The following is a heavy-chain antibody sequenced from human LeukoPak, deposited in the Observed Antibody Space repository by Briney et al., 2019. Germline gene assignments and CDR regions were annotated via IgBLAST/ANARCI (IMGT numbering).Heavy chain of an antibody. V-gene: IGHV1-2*02. CDR1: GYTFTGYY. D-gene: IGHD2-2*01. J-gene: IGHJ5*02. CDR3: AKTRDFVGIPAANGAFDP. CDR2: INPNSGGT. Sequence: ASVQVSCKASGYTFTGYYMHWVRPAPRQGLEWMVWINPNSGGTNYAQKFQGRVTTTKDTSISTAYMELSRLRSDDTAVYYGAKTRDFVGIPAANGAFDPWGQGTLVTVSS.